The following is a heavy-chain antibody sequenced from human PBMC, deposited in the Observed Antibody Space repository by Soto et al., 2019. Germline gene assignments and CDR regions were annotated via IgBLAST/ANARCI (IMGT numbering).Heavy chain of an antibody. CDR1: GGSVSSGSYY. V-gene: IGHV4-61*01. D-gene: IGHD2-2*01. CDR3: ARDCSSTSCYRIEYYYGMDV. CDR2: IYYSGST. Sequence: SQTLSLTCTVSGGSVSSGSYYWSWIRQPPGKGLEWIGYIYYSGSTNYNPSLKSRVTISVDTSKNQFSLKLSSVTAADTAVYYCARDCSSTSCYRIEYYYGMDVWGQGTTVTVSS. J-gene: IGHJ6*02.